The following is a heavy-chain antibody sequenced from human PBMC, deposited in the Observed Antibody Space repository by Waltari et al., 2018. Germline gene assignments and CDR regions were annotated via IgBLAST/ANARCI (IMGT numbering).Heavy chain of an antibody. CDR3: ARISSTATRDS. J-gene: IGHJ4*02. CDR1: GFTFSSYW. CDR2: IKEDGSEK. V-gene: IGHV3-7*01. Sequence: EVQLVESGGGLVQPGGSLRLSCAASGFTFSSYWMSWGRQAPGKGLEWVANIKEDGSEKSYVDSVKGRFTISRDNAKNSLSLQMNSLRAEDTAVYYCARISSTATRDSWGRGTLVTVSS. D-gene: IGHD6-6*01.